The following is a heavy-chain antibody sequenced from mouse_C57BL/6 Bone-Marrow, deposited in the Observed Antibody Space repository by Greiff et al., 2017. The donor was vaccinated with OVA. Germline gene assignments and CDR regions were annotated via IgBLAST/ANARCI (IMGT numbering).Heavy chain of an antibody. V-gene: IGHV15-2*01. J-gene: IGHJ1*03. CDR3: ARRGNYDWYFDV. CDR1: DSEVFPIAY. Sequence: VQLQQSGSELRSPGSSVKLSCKDFDSEVFPIAYMSWVRQKPGHGFEWIGGILPSIGRTIYGEKFEDKATLDADTLSNTAYLELNSLTSEDSAIYYCARRGNYDWYFDVWGTGTTVTVSS. D-gene: IGHD2-1*01. CDR2: ILPSIGRT.